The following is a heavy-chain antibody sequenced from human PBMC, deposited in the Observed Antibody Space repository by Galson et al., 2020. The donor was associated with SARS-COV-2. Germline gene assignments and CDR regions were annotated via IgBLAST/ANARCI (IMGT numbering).Heavy chain of an antibody. CDR1: GYTFTSYG. CDR2: ISAYNGNT. Sequence: ASVKVSCKASGYTFTSYGISWVRQAPGQGLEWMGWISAYNGNTNYAQKLQGRVTMTTDTSTSTAYMELRSLRSDDTAVYYCARDQAVEEPAAIRAYNNWGQGTMVTVSS. V-gene: IGHV1-18*01. J-gene: IGHJ3*02. CDR3: ARDQAVEEPAAIRAYNN. D-gene: IGHD2-2*01.